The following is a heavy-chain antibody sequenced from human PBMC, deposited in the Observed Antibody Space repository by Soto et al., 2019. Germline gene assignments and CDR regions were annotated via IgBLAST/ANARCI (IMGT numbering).Heavy chain of an antibody. CDR3: ARAPPRGYYYYYYGMDV. CDR1: GGTFSSYA. CDR2: IIPIFGTA. J-gene: IGHJ6*02. Sequence: QVQLVQSGAEVKKPGSSVKVSCKASGGTFSSYAISWVRQAPGQGLEWMGGIIPIFGTANYAQKFQGRVTITADKSTSTAYMEVSSLRSEDTAVYYCARAPPRGYYYYYYGMDVWGQGTTVTASS. V-gene: IGHV1-69*06.